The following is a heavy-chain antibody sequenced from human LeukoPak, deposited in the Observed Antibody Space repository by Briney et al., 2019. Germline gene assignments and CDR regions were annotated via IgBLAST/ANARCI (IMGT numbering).Heavy chain of an antibody. CDR1: GYSFTSYW. CDR3: ARTPIAAAGTGWFDP. Sequence: GESLKISCKGSGYSFTSYWIGWVRQMPGKGLECMGIIYPGDSDTRYSPSFQGQVTISADKSISTAYLQWSSLKASDTAMYYCARTPIAAAGTGWFDPWGQGTLVTVSS. V-gene: IGHV5-51*01. CDR2: IYPGDSDT. D-gene: IGHD6-13*01. J-gene: IGHJ5*02.